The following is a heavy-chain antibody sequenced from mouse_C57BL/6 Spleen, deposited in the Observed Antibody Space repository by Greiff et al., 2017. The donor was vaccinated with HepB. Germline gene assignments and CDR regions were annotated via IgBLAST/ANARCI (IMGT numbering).Heavy chain of an antibody. CDR2: IYPGDGDT. CDR3: AREDYGSSYYAMDY. J-gene: IGHJ4*01. D-gene: IGHD1-1*01. CDR1: GYAFSSSW. V-gene: IGHV1-82*01. Sequence: VQLQQSGPELVKPRASVKISCKASGYAFSSSWMNWVKQRPGKGLEWIGRIYPGDGDTNYNGKFKGKATLTADKSSSTAYMQLSSLTSEDSAVYFCAREDYGSSYYAMDYWGQGTSVTVSS.